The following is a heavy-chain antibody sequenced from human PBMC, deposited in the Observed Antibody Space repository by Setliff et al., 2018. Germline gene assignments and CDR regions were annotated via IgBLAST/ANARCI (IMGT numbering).Heavy chain of an antibody. V-gene: IGHV1-69*05. CDR3: VREGVDSRSSTDYRYYMDV. D-gene: IGHD3-22*01. J-gene: IGHJ6*03. CDR1: GGTFRNYG. Sequence: ASVKVSCKASGGTFRNYGISWVRQAPGQGLEWMGGTIPMFGTTEYAQKFQGRLTIITDESTNTAFMQLSSLRSDDTAVYYCVREGVDSRSSTDYRYYMDVWGKGTTVTVSS. CDR2: TIPMFGTT.